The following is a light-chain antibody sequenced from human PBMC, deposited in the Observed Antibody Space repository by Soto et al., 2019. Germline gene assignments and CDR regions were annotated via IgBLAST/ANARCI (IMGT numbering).Light chain of an antibody. CDR1: QSISSD. CDR3: QQYNKWPRT. Sequence: EIVMTQSPATLSVSPGERATLSCRASQSISSDVAWYQQKPGQAPRLLIYGASTTATGIPARFSGSGSGTAFPLTISSLQSEDFAVYNCQQYNKWPRTFGQGTKVEIK. V-gene: IGKV3-15*01. CDR2: GAS. J-gene: IGKJ2*01.